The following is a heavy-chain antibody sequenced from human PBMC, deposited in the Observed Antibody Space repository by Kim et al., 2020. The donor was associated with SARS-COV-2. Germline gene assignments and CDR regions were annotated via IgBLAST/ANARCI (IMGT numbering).Heavy chain of an antibody. J-gene: IGHJ2*01. V-gene: IGHV4-39*01. Sequence: SETLSLTCTVSGGSISSSSYYWGWIRQPPGKGLEWIGSIYYSGSTYYNPSLKSRVTISVDTSKNQFSLKLSSVTAADTAVYYCARQREVLRYFDWLLFRNGYFDLWGRGTLVTVSS. D-gene: IGHD3-9*01. CDR2: IYYSGST. CDR1: GGSISSSSYY. CDR3: ARQREVLRYFDWLLFRNGYFDL.